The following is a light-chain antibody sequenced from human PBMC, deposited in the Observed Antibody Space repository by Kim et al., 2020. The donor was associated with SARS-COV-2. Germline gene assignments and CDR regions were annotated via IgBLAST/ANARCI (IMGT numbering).Light chain of an antibody. CDR2: HVT. CDR3: SSFTRTSVWV. Sequence: GQSITISCTGTSSDVGAYDYVSWYKHHPGTAPKVMIYHVTKRPSGVSNRFSGSKSGNTASLTISGLQSEDEADYYCSSFTRTSVWVFGGGTKVTVL. CDR1: SSDVGAYDY. V-gene: IGLV2-14*03. J-gene: IGLJ3*02.